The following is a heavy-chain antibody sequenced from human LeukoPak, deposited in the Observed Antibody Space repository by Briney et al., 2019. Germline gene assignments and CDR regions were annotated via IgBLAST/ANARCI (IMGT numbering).Heavy chain of an antibody. Sequence: GGSLRLSCAASGFTFSNYPMNWVRQAPGKGLEWISYISSTSGTIYYADSVKGRFTISRDNAKNSLSLQMNSLRADDTAVYYCAKAPGTGHYFDYWGQGTLVTVSS. CDR1: GFTFSNYP. J-gene: IGHJ4*02. CDR2: ISSTSGTI. V-gene: IGHV3-48*04. CDR3: AKAPGTGHYFDY. D-gene: IGHD3/OR15-3a*01.